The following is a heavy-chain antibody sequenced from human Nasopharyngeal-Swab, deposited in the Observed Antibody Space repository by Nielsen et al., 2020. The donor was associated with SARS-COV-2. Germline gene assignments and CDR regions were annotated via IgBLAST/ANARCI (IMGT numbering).Heavy chain of an antibody. CDR1: GFTFGDYA. CDR2: ISGSGGST. Sequence: GESLKIFCTASGFTFGDYAMSWVRQAPGKGLEWVSAISGSGGSTYYVDSVKGRFTISRDNSKNTLYLQMNSLRDEDTAVYYCAKPETGIQRWSTEPLDYWGQGTLVTVSS. V-gene: IGHV3-23*01. CDR3: AKPETGIQRWSTEPLDY. D-gene: IGHD5-18*01. J-gene: IGHJ4*02.